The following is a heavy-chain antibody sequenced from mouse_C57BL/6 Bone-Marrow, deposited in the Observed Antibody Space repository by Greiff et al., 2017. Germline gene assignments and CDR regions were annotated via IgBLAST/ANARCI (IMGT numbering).Heavy chain of an antibody. CDR3: ARDYYGSSWAMAY. CDR1: GYTFTDYY. D-gene: IGHD1-1*01. J-gene: IGHJ4*01. Sequence: VQLQQSGPELVKPGASVKISCKASGYTFTDYYMNWVKQSHGKSLEWIGDINPNNGGTSYNQKFKGKATLTVDKSSSTAYMELRSLTSEDSAVYYCARDYYGSSWAMAYWGQGTSVTVSS. CDR2: INPNNGGT. V-gene: IGHV1-26*01.